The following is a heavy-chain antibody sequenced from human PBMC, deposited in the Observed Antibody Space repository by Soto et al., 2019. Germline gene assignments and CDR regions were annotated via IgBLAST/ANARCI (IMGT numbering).Heavy chain of an antibody. Sequence: QVHLVESGGGVVQPGRSLRLSCAASGFTFSSYGMYCVRQAPGKGLEWVAVISYDGSNKYYADSVKVRFTISRDNSKSTLYMQMNSLRDEETAVYYCAKGHTAGIWGQETLVTVSS. D-gene: IGHD6-13*01. CDR2: ISYDGSNK. CDR3: AKGHTAGI. CDR1: GFTFSSYG. V-gene: IGHV3-30*18. J-gene: IGHJ4*02.